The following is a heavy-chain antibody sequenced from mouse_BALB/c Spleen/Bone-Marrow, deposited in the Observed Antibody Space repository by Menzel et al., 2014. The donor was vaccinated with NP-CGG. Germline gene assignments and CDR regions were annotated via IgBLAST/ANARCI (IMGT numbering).Heavy chain of an antibody. V-gene: IGHV1-20*02. Sequence: EVQLQQSGPELVKPGASVKISCKASGYSFTGYFMNWVMQSHGKSLEWIGRINPYNGDTFYNQKFKGKATLTVDKSSSTAHMELRSLASEDSAVYYCARSDYHGTYAMDYWGQGTSVTVSS. J-gene: IGHJ4*01. D-gene: IGHD1-1*01. CDR1: GYSFTGYF. CDR3: ARSDYHGTYAMDY. CDR2: INPYNGDT.